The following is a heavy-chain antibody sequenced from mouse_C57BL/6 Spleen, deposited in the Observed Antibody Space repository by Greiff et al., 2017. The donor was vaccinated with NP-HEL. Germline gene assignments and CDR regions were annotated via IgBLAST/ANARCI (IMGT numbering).Heavy chain of an antibody. CDR3: ARRDYDEAWFAY. J-gene: IGHJ3*01. CDR1: GYTFTDYY. V-gene: IGHV1-19*01. Sequence: EVQLQQSGPVLVKPGASVKMSCKASGYTFTDYYMNWVKQSHGKSLEWIGVINPYNGGTSYNQKFKGKATLTVDKSSSTAYMELNILTSEDSAVYYCARRDYDEAWFAYWGQGTLVTVSA. D-gene: IGHD2-4*01. CDR2: INPYNGGT.